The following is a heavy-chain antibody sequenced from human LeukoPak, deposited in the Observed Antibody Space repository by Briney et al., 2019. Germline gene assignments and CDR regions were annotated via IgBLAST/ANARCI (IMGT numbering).Heavy chain of an antibody. CDR3: AREWYDFWSGYAYYYYYYMDV. Sequence: GGSLRLSCAASGFTFSSYSMNWVRQAPGKGLEWVSYISSSSSTIYYADSVKGRFTISRDNAKNSLYLQMNSLRAEDTAVYYCAREWYDFWSGYAYYYYYYMDVWGKGTTVTVSS. CDR1: GFTFSSYS. J-gene: IGHJ6*03. CDR2: ISSSSSTI. V-gene: IGHV3-48*04. D-gene: IGHD3-3*01.